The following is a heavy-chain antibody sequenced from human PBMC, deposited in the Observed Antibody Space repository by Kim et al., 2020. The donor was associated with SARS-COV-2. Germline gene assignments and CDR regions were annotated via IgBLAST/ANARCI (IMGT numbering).Heavy chain of an antibody. CDR2: IYYSGST. D-gene: IGHD3-22*01. J-gene: IGHJ3*02. Sequence: SETLSLTCAVSGYSISSSNWWGWIRQPPGKGLEWIGYIYYSGSTYYNPSLKSRVTMSVDTSKNQFSLKLSSVTAVDTAVYYCARTYYYDSSGYLRNDAFDIWGQGTMVTVSS. CDR3: ARTYYYDSSGYLRNDAFDI. V-gene: IGHV4-28*01. CDR1: GYSISSSNW.